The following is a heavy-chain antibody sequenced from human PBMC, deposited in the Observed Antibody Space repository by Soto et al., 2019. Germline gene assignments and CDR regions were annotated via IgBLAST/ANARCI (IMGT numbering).Heavy chain of an antibody. CDR2: IWYDGSNK. CDR3: AREGGNFCSGGSCYVSWFDP. V-gene: IGHV3-33*01. D-gene: IGHD2-15*01. Sequence: GGSLRLSCAASGFTFSSYGMHWVRQAPGKGLEWVAVIWYDGSNKYYADSVKGRFTISRDNSKNTLYLQMNSLRAEDTAVYYCAREGGNFCSGGSCYVSWFDPWGQGTLVTVSS. J-gene: IGHJ5*02. CDR1: GFTFSSYG.